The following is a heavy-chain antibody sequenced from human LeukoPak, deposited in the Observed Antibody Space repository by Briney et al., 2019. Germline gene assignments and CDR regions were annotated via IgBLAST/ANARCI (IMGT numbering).Heavy chain of an antibody. CDR3: ARNGYGSGSSW. V-gene: IGHV4-61*02. D-gene: IGHD3-10*01. J-gene: IGHJ4*02. CDR2: IHNSGGT. Sequence: SETLSLTCTVSGASISSGSSYWSWIRQPAGEGLEWIGRIHNSGGTIYNPSLNSRVTISVDTSKNQVSLKLTSVTAADTAVYYCARNGYGSGSSWWGQGTLVTVSS. CDR1: GASISSGSSY.